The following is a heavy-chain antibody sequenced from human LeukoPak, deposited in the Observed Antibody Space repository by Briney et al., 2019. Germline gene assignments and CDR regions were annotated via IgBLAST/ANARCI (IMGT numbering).Heavy chain of an antibody. J-gene: IGHJ6*03. CDR2: IYTTGST. D-gene: IGHD2-15*01. Sequence: PSGTLSLTCAVSGGSISSSNWWSWVRQPPGKGLEWIGRIYTTGSTNYNPSLKSRVTISEDTSKNQFSLKLSSVTAADTAVYYCARGDCSGGSCYYYYYLDVWGKGTTVTISS. CDR3: ARGDCSGGSCYYYYYLDV. CDR1: GGSISSSNW. V-gene: IGHV4-4*02.